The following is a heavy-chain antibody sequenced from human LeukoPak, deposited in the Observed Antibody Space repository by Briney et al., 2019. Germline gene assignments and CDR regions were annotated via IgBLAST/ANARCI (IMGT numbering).Heavy chain of an antibody. V-gene: IGHV6-1*01. D-gene: IGHD7-27*01. J-gene: IGHJ6*02. CDR3: ARGLTGEDFPDV. CDR1: A. CDR2: TYYRSKWYN. Sequence: AWXXXXXSXSRGLXWXGRTYYRSKWYNDYAVSVKSRITINPDTSKNQFSLQLNSVTPEDTAVYYCARGLTGEDFPDVWGQGTTVTVSS.